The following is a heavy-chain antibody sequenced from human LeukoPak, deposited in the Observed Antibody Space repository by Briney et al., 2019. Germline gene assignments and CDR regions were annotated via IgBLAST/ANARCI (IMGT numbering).Heavy chain of an antibody. J-gene: IGHJ4*02. CDR2: INSEESTT. CDR3: VSFYETY. D-gene: IGHD2/OR15-2a*01. CDR1: GFTFSNYW. V-gene: IGHV3-74*01. Sequence: GGSLRLSCAASGFTFSNYWMHWVRQAPGKGLVWVSRINSEESTTTYADSAKGRFTISRDNAKNTLYLQMNSLRAEDTAVYYCVSFYETYWGRGTLVTVSS.